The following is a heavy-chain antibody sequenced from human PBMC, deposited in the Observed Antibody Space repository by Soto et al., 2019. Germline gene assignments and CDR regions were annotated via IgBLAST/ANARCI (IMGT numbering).Heavy chain of an antibody. CDR2: ISGSGGST. Sequence: EVQLLESGGGLVQPGGSLTLSCAASGFTFSSYAMSWVRQAPGKGLEWVSAISGSGGSTYYADSVKGRFTISRDNSKNALYLQMNSLRAEDTAVYYCAKDHPAPHCGGDCLYYFDFWGQGTLVTVSS. CDR1: GFTFSSYA. V-gene: IGHV3-23*01. D-gene: IGHD2-21*02. J-gene: IGHJ4*02. CDR3: AKDHPAPHCGGDCLYYFDF.